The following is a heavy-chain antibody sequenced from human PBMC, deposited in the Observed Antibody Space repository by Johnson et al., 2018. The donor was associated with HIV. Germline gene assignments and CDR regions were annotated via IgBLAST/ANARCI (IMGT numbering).Heavy chain of an antibody. J-gene: IGHJ3*02. CDR3: ARAGARGQGRANGDI. V-gene: IGHV3-66*01. Sequence: VQLVESGGGLVQPGGSLRLSCAASGFTVSSNYMRWVRQAPGKGLEWVSVIYSGGSTYYADSVKGSFNISRDNYKNTLYLQRNSLGAEDRAVYYCARAGARGQGRANGDIWGQGTMVTVSS. CDR2: IYSGGST. CDR1: GFTVSSNY. D-gene: IGHD3-10*01.